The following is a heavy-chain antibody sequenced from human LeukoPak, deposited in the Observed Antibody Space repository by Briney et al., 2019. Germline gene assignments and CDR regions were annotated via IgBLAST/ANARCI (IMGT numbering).Heavy chain of an antibody. J-gene: IGHJ3*02. Sequence: GSLRLPCAASGFTFSSYEMNWVRQAPGKGLEWVGEINHSGSTNYNPSLKSRVIISVDTSKNQFSLKLNSVTAADTAVYYCASPALYRADDFDIWGQGTMVTVSS. D-gene: IGHD1-26*01. V-gene: IGHV4-34*01. CDR3: ASPALYRADDFDI. CDR1: GFTFSSYE. CDR2: INHSGST.